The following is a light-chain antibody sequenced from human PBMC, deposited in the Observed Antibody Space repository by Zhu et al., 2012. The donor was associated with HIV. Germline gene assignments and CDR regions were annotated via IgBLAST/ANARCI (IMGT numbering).Light chain of an antibody. V-gene: IGKV3-20*01. Sequence: EIVLTQSPGTLSLSPGERATLSCRAGQTVAKNYLAWYQKKLGQPPRLLTYGASTRATGIPDRFSGSGSGTDFTLTISRLEPEDFAVYYCQQYGRSPLTFGGGTRVEIK. J-gene: IGKJ4*01. CDR2: GAS. CDR1: QTVAKNY. CDR3: QQYGRSPLT.